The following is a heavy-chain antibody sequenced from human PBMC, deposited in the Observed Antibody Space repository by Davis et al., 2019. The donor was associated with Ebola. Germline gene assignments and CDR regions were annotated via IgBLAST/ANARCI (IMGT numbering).Heavy chain of an antibody. CDR2: INPNSGGT. CDR3: ARRGMRQYNWLNP. J-gene: IGHJ5*02. Sequence: SVKFSCKASGYTFTDYYMHWVRQAPGQGLEWMGWINPNSGGTNYAQKFQGRVTMTRDTSISTAYMELSRLISDDTAVYYCARRGMRQYNWLNPWGQGTLVTVSS. D-gene: IGHD3-10*01. V-gene: IGHV1-2*02. CDR1: GYTFTDYY.